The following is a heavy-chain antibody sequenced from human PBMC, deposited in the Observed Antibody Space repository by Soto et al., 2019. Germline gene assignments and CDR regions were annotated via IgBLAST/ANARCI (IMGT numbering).Heavy chain of an antibody. Sequence: QTVGSLRLSCAASGFTFSSYAMSWVRQAPGKGLEWVSTISGSGGNAYYADSVKGRFTISRDNSKNTLRLQMNSLRADDTAVYYCAKDGASGSYPHYYYYGMDVWGQGTTVTVSS. CDR3: AKDGASGSYPHYYYYGMDV. D-gene: IGHD1-26*01. CDR2: ISGSGGNA. V-gene: IGHV3-23*01. J-gene: IGHJ6*02. CDR1: GFTFSSYA.